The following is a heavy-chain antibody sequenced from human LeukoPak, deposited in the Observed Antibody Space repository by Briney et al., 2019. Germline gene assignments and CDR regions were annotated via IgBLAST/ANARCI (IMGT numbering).Heavy chain of an antibody. V-gene: IGHV3-30*18. CDR2: ISYDGSNK. CDR3: AKGIIARRRCYFDY. J-gene: IGHJ4*02. Sequence: GRSLRLSCAASGFTFSSYGMHWVRQAPGKGLEWVAVISYDGSNKYYADSVKGRFTISRDNSKNTLYLQMNSLRAEDTAVYYCAKGIIARRRCYFDYWGQGTLVTVSS. CDR1: GFTFSSYG. D-gene: IGHD1-20*01.